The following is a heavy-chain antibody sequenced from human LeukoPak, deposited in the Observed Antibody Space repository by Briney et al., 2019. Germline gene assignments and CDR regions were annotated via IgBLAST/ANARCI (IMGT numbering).Heavy chain of an antibody. CDR3: ARATGYSSSSYLWFDP. CDR1: GFTFDDFG. J-gene: IGHJ5*02. CDR2: INWNGDST. V-gene: IGHV3-20*04. D-gene: IGHD6-13*01. Sequence: AGSLRLSCAASGFTFDDFGLSWVRQAPGKGLEWLSGINWNGDSTAYADSVKGRFTISRDNAKNSVYMQMSRLKVEDTALYYCARATGYSSSSYLWFDPWGQGTLVTVSS.